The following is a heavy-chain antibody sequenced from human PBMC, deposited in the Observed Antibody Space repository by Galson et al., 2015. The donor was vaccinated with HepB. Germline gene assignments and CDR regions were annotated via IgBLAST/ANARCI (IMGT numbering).Heavy chain of an antibody. CDR3: AKGATRRRIIVVVTAKEYYFDY. V-gene: IGHV3-23*01. CDR1: GFTFSSYA. D-gene: IGHD2-21*02. CDR2: ISGSGGST. J-gene: IGHJ4*02. Sequence: SLRLSCAASGFTFSSYAMSWVRQAPGKGLEWVSAISGSGGSTYYADSVKGRFTISRDNSKNTLYLQMNSLRAEDTAVYYCAKGATRRRIIVVVTAKEYYFDYWGQGTLVTVSS.